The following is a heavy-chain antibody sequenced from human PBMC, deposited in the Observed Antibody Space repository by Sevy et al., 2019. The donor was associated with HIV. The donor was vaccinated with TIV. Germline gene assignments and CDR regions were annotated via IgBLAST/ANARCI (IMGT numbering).Heavy chain of an antibody. CDR3: AREGGYYDSSGYYYVGSNFDY. CDR1: GGTFSSYA. Sequence: ASVKVSCKASGGTFSSYAISWVRQAPGQGLEWMGGIIPIFGTGNYAQKFQGRVTITADESTSTAYMELSSLRSEDTAVYYCAREGGYYDSSGYYYVGSNFDYWGQGTLVTVSS. CDR2: IIPIFGTG. J-gene: IGHJ4*02. V-gene: IGHV1-69*13. D-gene: IGHD3-22*01.